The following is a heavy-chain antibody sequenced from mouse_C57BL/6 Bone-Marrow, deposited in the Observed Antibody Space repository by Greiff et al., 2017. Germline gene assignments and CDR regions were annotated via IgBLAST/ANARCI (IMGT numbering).Heavy chain of an antibody. V-gene: IGHV1-64*01. CDR2: IHPNSGST. J-gene: IGHJ1*03. Sequence: QVQLKQPGAELVKPGASVKLSCKASGYTFTSYWMHWVKQRPGQGLEWIGMIHPNSGSTNYNEKFKSKATLTVDKSSSTAYMQLSSLTSEDSAVYYGARWAYGSSLYWYFDVWGTGTTVTVSS. D-gene: IGHD1-1*01. CDR3: ARWAYGSSLYWYFDV. CDR1: GYTFTSYW.